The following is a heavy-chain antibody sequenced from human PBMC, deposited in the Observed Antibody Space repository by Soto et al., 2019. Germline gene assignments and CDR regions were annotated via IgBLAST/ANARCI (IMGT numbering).Heavy chain of an antibody. CDR2: LSWNSGFS. CDR3: AKGRGKIVVTDAYDI. V-gene: IGHV3-9*01. J-gene: IGHJ3*02. D-gene: IGHD3-22*01. CDR1: RFSFDDYT. Sequence: GGSLRLSCGGSRFSFDDYTMHWVRQAPGKGPEWVASLSWNSGFSGYADSVKGRFTISRDNAQSSVHLQMNNLRTEDTALYYCAKGRGKIVVTDAYDIWGQGKKVTVSS.